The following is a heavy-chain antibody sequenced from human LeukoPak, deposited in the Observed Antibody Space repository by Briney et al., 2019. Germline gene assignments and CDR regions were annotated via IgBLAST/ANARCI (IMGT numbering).Heavy chain of an antibody. CDR2: IYHSGST. V-gene: IGHV4-30-2*01. CDR3: AREDSSGYYFDY. J-gene: IGHJ4*02. Sequence: PSQTLSLTCIVSGGSFSRGGYSWSWVRQPPGKGLEWIGYIYHSGSTYYNPSLKSRVTISGDRSKNQFSLKLTSVTAADTAVYYCAREDSSGYYFDYWGQGTLVTVSS. CDR1: GGSFSRGGYS. D-gene: IGHD3-22*01.